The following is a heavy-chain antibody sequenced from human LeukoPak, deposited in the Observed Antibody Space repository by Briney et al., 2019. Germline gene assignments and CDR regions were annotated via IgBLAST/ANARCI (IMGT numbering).Heavy chain of an antibody. Sequence: PGGSLRLSCAASGFTFSNYWMSWVRQAPGKGLEWVANIKHDGSDKYYVDSVKGRFTISRDNAKNSLYLQMNSLRAEDTAVYYCARVGYGSGWYFDHWGQGTLLTASS. CDR1: GFTFSNYW. J-gene: IGHJ4*02. V-gene: IGHV3-7*01. CDR2: IKHDGSDK. D-gene: IGHD6-19*01. CDR3: ARVGYGSGWYFDH.